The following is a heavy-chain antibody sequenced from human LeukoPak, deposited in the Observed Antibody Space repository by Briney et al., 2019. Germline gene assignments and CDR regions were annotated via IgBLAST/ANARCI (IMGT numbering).Heavy chain of an antibody. D-gene: IGHD2/OR15-2a*01. CDR1: EYSFTTYW. CDR3: ARQGSGWFYVDY. V-gene: IGHV5-51*01. CDR2: IYPADSDT. J-gene: IGHJ4*02. Sequence: GETLTISCKGSEYSFTTYWIAWVRQMHGKGLEWMGIIYPADSDTRYSPSFQGQVTISADKSISTAYLQWSSLKASDTAMYYCARQGSGWFYVDYWGQGTLVTVSS.